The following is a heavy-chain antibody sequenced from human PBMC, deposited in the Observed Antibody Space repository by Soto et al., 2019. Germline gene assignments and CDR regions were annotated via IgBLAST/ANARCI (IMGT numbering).Heavy chain of an antibody. D-gene: IGHD1-26*01. CDR3: ARGAVGAPFVSDY. Sequence: ASVKVSCKASGYTFTGYYMHWVRQAPGQGLEWMGWINPNSGGTNYAQKFQGWVTMTRDTSISTAYMELSRLRSDDTAVYYCARGAVGAPFVSDYWGQGTLVTVSS. J-gene: IGHJ4*02. V-gene: IGHV1-2*04. CDR1: GYTFTGYY. CDR2: INPNSGGT.